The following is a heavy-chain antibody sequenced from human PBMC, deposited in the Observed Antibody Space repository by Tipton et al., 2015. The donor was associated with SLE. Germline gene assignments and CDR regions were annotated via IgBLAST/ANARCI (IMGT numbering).Heavy chain of an antibody. J-gene: IGHJ6*02. D-gene: IGHD3/OR15-3a*01. Sequence: SLRLSCAASGFTVSSNYMSWVRQAPGKGLEWVSVIYSGGSTYYADSVKGRFTISRDNSKNTLYLQMNSLSAEDTAIYYCAGRRLMIFGHGMDVWGQGTTVTVSS. CDR3: AGRRLMIFGHGMDV. CDR1: GFTVSSNY. CDR2: IYSGGST. V-gene: IGHV3-53*01.